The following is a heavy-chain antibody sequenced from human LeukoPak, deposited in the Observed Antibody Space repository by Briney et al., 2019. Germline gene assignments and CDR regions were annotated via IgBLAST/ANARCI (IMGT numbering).Heavy chain of an antibody. J-gene: IGHJ5*02. V-gene: IGHV3-48*01. CDR1: GFTFSDYS. CDR3: ASRSINWYRGNNWLDP. Sequence: PGGSLRLSCAASGFTFSDYSMNWVRQAPGKGLEDLSYINSDGKTTWYADSVKGRFTASRDNAKNSLYLQMNSLRVEDTAVYYCASRSINWYRGNNWLDPWGQGTLVTVSS. CDR2: INSDGKTT. D-gene: IGHD6-13*01.